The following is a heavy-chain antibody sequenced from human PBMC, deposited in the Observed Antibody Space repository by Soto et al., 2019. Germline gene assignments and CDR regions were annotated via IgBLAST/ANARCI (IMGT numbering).Heavy chain of an antibody. CDR3: ARRGSGLTGYYGMDV. Sequence: PSETLSLTCTVSGGSISSGGYCWSWIRQHPGKGLEWIGYIYYSGSTYYNPSLKSRVTISVDTSKNQFSLKLSSVTAADTAVYYCARRGSGLTGYYGMDVWVQGTTVTVSS. CDR1: GGSISSGGYC. CDR2: IYYSGST. J-gene: IGHJ6*02. D-gene: IGHD3-9*01. V-gene: IGHV4-31*03.